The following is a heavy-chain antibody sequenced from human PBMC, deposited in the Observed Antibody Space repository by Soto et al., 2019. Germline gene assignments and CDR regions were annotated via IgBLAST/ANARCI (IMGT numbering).Heavy chain of an antibody. J-gene: IGHJ4*02. V-gene: IGHV1-69*02. Sequence: QVQLVQSGAEVKKPGSSVKVSCKASGGTFSSYTISWVRQAPGQGLEWMGRIIPILGIANYAQKFQGRVTITADKSTSTAYMELSSLRSEDTAVYYCARAREPMYNPDYGDYYFDYWGQGTLVTVSS. CDR3: ARAREPMYNPDYGDYYFDY. CDR1: GGTFSSYT. CDR2: IIPILGIA. D-gene: IGHD4-17*01.